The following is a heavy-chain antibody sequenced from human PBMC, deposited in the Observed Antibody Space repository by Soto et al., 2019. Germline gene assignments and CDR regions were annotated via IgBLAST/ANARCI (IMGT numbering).Heavy chain of an antibody. V-gene: IGHV4-59*01. J-gene: IGHJ6*02. Sequence: QVQLQDSGPGLVEASETLSLPGTVSGGSLGSYYWIWIRQPQGKDREWIGYVFYTGRANYNASLKSRVSISLDTSNYQFSLKLSSVTAADTAVYYCARDGDGRMTTNPYYYNGMDVWGPGTTVTVSS. D-gene: IGHD4-4*01. CDR1: GGSLGSYY. CDR2: VFYTGRA. CDR3: ARDGDGRMTTNPYYYNGMDV.